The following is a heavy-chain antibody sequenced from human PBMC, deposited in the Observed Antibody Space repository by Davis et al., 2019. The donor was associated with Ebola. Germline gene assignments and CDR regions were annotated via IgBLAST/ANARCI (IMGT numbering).Heavy chain of an antibody. D-gene: IGHD4-23*01. CDR3: STDSYGVPTPFEY. V-gene: IGHV3-15*01. CDR2: IKSKTNGGTS. J-gene: IGHJ4*02. CDR1: GFTFTDAW. Sequence: GESLKISCAVSGFTFTDAWMSWFRQAPGKGLEWIGHIKSKTNGGTSDYAAPVKGRFTISRDDSKGTLYLQMNRLKIDDTAVYYCSTDSYGVPTPFEYWGQGSLVTVSS.